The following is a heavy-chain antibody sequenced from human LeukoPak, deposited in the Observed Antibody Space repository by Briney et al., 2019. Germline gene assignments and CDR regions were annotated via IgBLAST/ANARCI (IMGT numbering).Heavy chain of an antibody. CDR2: MNPNSGNT. CDR1: GYTFTSYG. Sequence: ASVKVSCKASGYTFTSYGISWVRQAPGQGLEWMGWMNPNSGNTGYAQKFQGRVTMTRNTSISTAYMELSSLRSEDTAVYYCARDYYYDSSGYYYGTAFDIWGQGTMVTVSS. J-gene: IGHJ3*02. V-gene: IGHV1-8*02. D-gene: IGHD3-22*01. CDR3: ARDYYYDSSGYYYGTAFDI.